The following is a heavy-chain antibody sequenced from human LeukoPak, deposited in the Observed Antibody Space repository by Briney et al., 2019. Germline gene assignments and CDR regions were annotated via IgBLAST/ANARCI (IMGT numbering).Heavy chain of an antibody. V-gene: IGHV4-34*01. D-gene: IGHD4-17*01. CDR3: AREVTTSRYYYYYMDV. Sequence: SETLSLTCAVYGGSFSGYYWSWIRQPPGKGLEWIGEINHRGSTNYNPSLKSRVTISVDTSKNQFSLKLSSVTAADTAVYYCAREVTTSRYYYYYMDVWGKGTTVTVSS. CDR1: GGSFSGYY. J-gene: IGHJ6*03. CDR2: INHRGST.